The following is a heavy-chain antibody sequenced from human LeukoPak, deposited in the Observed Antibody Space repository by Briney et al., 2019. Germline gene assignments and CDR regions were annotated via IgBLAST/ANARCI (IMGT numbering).Heavy chain of an antibody. V-gene: IGHV1-24*01. CDR2: FDPEDGET. Sequence: EASVKVSCKVSGYTLTELSMHWVRQAPGQGLEWMGGFDPEDGETIYAQKFQGRVTMTEDTSTETAYMELSSLRSEDTAVYYCETSNYDFWTPFDPWGQGTLVTVSS. J-gene: IGHJ5*02. CDR1: GYTLTELS. D-gene: IGHD3-3*01. CDR3: ETSNYDFWTPFDP.